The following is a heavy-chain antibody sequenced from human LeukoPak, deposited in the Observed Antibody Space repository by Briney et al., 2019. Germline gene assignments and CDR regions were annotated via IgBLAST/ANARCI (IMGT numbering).Heavy chain of an antibody. Sequence: GGSLRLSCAASGFTFSSYWMSWVRQAPGKGLEWVANIKQDGSEKYYVDSVKGRFTISRDNAKNSLYLQMNSLRAEDTAVYYCAKIFRDGYTPGYFQHWGQGTLVTVSS. CDR3: AKIFRDGYTPGYFQH. J-gene: IGHJ1*01. CDR2: IKQDGSEK. D-gene: IGHD5-24*01. V-gene: IGHV3-7*01. CDR1: GFTFSSYW.